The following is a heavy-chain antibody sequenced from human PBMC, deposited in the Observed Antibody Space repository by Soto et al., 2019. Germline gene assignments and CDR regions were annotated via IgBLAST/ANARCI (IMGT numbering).Heavy chain of an antibody. J-gene: IGHJ6*02. V-gene: IGHV1-18*04. D-gene: IGHD3-10*01. CDR3: ARAGKYYYGSGSPYYYGMDV. CDR1: GYTFTSYG. Sequence: VQLVQSGAEVKKPGASVKVSCKASGYTFTSYGVSWVRQAPGQGLEWMGWISGYNGNTNYAQKLQGRVTMTTDTSTTTAYMELRSLRSDVTAVYYCARAGKYYYGSGSPYYYGMDVCGQGISVTVSS. CDR2: ISGYNGNT.